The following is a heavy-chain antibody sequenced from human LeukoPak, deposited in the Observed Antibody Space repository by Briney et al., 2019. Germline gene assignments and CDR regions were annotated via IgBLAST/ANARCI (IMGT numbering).Heavy chain of an antibody. CDR3: ARLNPSGDTAMGDFDY. Sequence: SETLSLTCTVSGGSISSSSYYWGWIRQPPGKGLEWIGSIYYSGSTYYNPSLKSRVTISVDTSKNQFSLKLSSVTAADTAVYYCARLNPSGDTAMGDFDYWGQGTLVTVSS. CDR1: GGSISSSSYY. J-gene: IGHJ4*02. V-gene: IGHV4-39*01. CDR2: IYYSGST. D-gene: IGHD5-18*01.